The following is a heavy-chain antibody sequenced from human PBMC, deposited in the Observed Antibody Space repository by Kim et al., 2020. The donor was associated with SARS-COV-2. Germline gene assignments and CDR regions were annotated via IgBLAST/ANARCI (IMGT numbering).Heavy chain of an antibody. Sequence: SETLSLTCTVSGGSISSSSYYWGWIRQPPGKGLEWIGSIYYSGSTYYNPSLKSRVTISVDTSKNQFSLKLSSVTAADTAVYYCAGTTYYYDSSGYYYFDYWGQGTLVTVS. J-gene: IGHJ4*02. CDR2: IYYSGST. V-gene: IGHV4-39*01. CDR3: AGTTYYYDSSGYYYFDY. CDR1: GGSISSSSYY. D-gene: IGHD3-22*01.